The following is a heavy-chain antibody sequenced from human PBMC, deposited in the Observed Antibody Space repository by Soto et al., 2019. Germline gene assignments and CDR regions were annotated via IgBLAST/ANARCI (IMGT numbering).Heavy chain of an antibody. CDR3: AKLMVVVPAAQTYYYYGIDV. Sequence: AGVSLRVWWGAAGGTCIGYGGSWVRQAPGKGLEWVSAISGSGGSTYYADSVKGRFTISRDNSKNTLYLQMNSLRAEDTAVYYCAKLMVVVPAAQTYYYYGIDVRGQPPTVTLSS. V-gene: IGHV3-23*01. J-gene: IGHJ6*02. CDR2: ISGSGGST. CDR1: GGTCIGYG. D-gene: IGHD2-2*01.